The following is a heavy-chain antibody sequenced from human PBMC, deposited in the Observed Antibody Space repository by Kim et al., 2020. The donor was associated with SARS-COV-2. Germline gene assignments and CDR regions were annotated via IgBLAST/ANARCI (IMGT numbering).Heavy chain of an antibody. D-gene: IGHD3-9*01. CDR1: GFTFSSYG. CDR3: AKVLRYFDWLPSPIDY. CDR2: ISYDGSNK. J-gene: IGHJ4*01. Sequence: GGSLRLSCAASGFTFSSYGMHWVRQAPGKGLEWVAVISYDGSNKYYADSVKGRFTISRDNSKNTLYLQMNSLRAEDTAVYYCAKVLRYFDWLPSPIDYWG. V-gene: IGHV3-30*18.